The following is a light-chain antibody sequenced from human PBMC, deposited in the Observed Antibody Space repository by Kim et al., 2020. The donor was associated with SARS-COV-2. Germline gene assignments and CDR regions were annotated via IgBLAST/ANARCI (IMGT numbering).Light chain of an antibody. V-gene: IGLV3-1*01. CDR1: KLGDKY. J-gene: IGLJ1*01. Sequence: SYELTQPPSVSVSPGQTASITCSGDKLGDKYACWYQQKPGQSPVLVIYQDSKRPSGIPERFSGSNSGNTATLTISGTQAMDEADYYCQAWDSSTAGNYV. CDR2: QDS. CDR3: QAWDSSTAGNYV.